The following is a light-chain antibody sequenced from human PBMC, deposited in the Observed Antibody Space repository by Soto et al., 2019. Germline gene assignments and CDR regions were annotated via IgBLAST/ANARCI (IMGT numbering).Light chain of an antibody. V-gene: IGLV2-14*01. CDR1: SSDVGGYNY. CDR2: DVS. CDR3: SSYTSSSTLFYV. Sequence: QSVLTQPASVSGSPGQSITISCTGTSSDVGGYNYVSWYQQHPGKAPKLMNYDVSNRPSGVSNRFSGSKSGNTASLTISGLQAEDEADYYCSSYTSSSTLFYVFGTGTKVTVL. J-gene: IGLJ1*01.